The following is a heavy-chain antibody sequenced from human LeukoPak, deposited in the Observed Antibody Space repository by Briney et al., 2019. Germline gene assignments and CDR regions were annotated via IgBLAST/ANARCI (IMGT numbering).Heavy chain of an antibody. CDR3: ARAGASGWYAAGWFDP. J-gene: IGHJ5*02. CDR2: INTDGRTT. Sequence: GGSLKLSCAASGSPFNNYWIHWVRQAPGKGLMWVSSINTDGRTTRYAASVQGRFTISRDNAKNTLSLQMNSLRDDDTAVYYSARAGASGWYAAGWFDPWGQGTLVTVSS. V-gene: IGHV3-74*01. D-gene: IGHD6-19*01. CDR1: GSPFNNYW.